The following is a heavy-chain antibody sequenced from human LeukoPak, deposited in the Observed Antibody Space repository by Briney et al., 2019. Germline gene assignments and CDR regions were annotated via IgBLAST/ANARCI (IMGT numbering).Heavy chain of an antibody. CDR1: GFTFSSYA. CDR3: AKFDDILTGYMGSFDY. Sequence: PGGSLRLSCAASGFTFSSYAMSWVRQAPGKGLEWVSAISGSGGSTYYADSVKGRFTISRDNSKNTLYLQMNSLRAEDTAGYYCAKFDDILTGYMGSFDYWGQGTLVTVSS. J-gene: IGHJ4*02. V-gene: IGHV3-23*01. D-gene: IGHD3-9*01. CDR2: ISGSGGST.